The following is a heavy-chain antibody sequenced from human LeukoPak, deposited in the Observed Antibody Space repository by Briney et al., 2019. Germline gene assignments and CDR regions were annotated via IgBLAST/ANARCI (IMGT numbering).Heavy chain of an antibody. J-gene: IGHJ4*02. V-gene: IGHV3-48*04. Sequence: GGSLRLSCAASGFNFSSYSMNWDRQAPGKGLEWVSYITSSSTIYYADSVKGRFTVSRDNAKNSLYLQMNSLRAEDTAVYYCASMIATEDLDYWGEGTLVTVSS. CDR3: ASMIATEDLDY. CDR2: ITSSSTI. CDR1: GFNFSSYS. D-gene: IGHD3-22*01.